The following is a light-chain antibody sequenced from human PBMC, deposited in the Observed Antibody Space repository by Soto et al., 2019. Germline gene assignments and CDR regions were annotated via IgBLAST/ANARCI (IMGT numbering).Light chain of an antibody. J-gene: IGKJ5*01. CDR2: GAS. Sequence: EIVLTQSPGTGSLSPLEIASLCFMASPSVSGSNLAWYQQKPGQAPRLLIYGASTRATGIPARFSGSGSGTEFTLTISSLQSQDFAVYYCQQRSNWLITFGQGTRLEIK. V-gene: IGKV3-15*01. CDR3: QQRSNWLIT. CDR1: PSVSGSN.